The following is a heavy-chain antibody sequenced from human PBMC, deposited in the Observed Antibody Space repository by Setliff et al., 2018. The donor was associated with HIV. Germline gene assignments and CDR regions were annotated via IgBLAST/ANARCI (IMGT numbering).Heavy chain of an antibody. D-gene: IGHD3-3*01. J-gene: IGHJ5*02. V-gene: IGHV1-3*01. CDR1: GYTFTSYA. Sequence: ASVKVSCKASGYTFTSYAMHWVRQAPGQRLEWMGWINAGNGNTKYSQKFQGRVTITRDTSASTAYMELSSLRSEDTAVYYCARDHGNGRAYNFWSGYSSGWFDPWGQGTLVTVSS. CDR2: INAGNGNT. CDR3: ARDHGNGRAYNFWSGYSSGWFDP.